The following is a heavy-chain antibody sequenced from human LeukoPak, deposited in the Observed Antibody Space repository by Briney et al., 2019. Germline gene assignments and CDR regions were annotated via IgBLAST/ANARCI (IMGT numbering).Heavy chain of an antibody. CDR2: IGFGDDSA. CDR3: AKDPTSVGGRHDWLLDS. CDR1: GFTFNSYA. V-gene: IGHV3-23*01. J-gene: IGHJ5*02. D-gene: IGHD3-9*01. Sequence: GGSLRPSCAASGFTFNSYAMRWVRQAPGKGLEWVSTIGFGDDSAYYADSVKGRFTISRDNSKNTLYLQMNYLRAEDTAVYYCAKDPTSVGGRHDWLLDSWGQGTLVTVSS.